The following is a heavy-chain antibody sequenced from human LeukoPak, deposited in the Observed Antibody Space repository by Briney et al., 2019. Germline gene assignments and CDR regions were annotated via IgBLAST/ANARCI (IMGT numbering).Heavy chain of an antibody. Sequence: ASVKVSCKASGYTFTSYGISWVRQAPGQGLEWMGWISAYNGNTNYAQKLQGRVTMTTDTSTSTAYMELRSLRSDDTAVYYCARGPDPVVRGPRRAFDLWGQGTMVTVSS. CDR1: GYTFTSYG. CDR3: ARGPDPVVRGPRRAFDL. V-gene: IGHV1-18*01. CDR2: ISAYNGNT. D-gene: IGHD3-10*01. J-gene: IGHJ3*01.